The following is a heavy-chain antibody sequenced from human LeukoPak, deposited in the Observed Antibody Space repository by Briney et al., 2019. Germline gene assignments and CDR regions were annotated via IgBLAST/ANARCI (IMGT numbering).Heavy chain of an antibody. J-gene: IGHJ4*02. CDR2: IYYSGST. CDR1: GGSISSSSYY. CDR3: ARGYGSGSSHIDY. V-gene: IGHV4-39*07. Sequence: SETLSLTCTVSGGSISSSSYYWGWIRQPPGKGLEWIGSIYYSGSTYYNPSLKSRVTISVDTSKNQFSLKLSSVTAADTAVYYCARGYGSGSSHIDYWGQGTLVTVSS. D-gene: IGHD3-10*01.